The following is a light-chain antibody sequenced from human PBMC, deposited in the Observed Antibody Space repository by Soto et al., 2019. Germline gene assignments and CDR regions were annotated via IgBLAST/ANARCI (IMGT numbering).Light chain of an antibody. V-gene: IGLV2-8*01. CDR3: SSFAGSNRV. CDR2: EVT. J-gene: IGLJ3*02. Sequence: QSALTQPPSASGSPGQSVTISCTGTSSDVGGYNYVSWYQQHPGKPPKLMIYEVTQRPSGVPDRFSGSKSGNTASLTVSGLQAEDEAEYYCSSFAGSNRVFGGGTKVTVL. CDR1: SSDVGGYNY.